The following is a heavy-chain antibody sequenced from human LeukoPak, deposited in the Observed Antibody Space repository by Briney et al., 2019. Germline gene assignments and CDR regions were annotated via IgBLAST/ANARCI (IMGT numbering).Heavy chain of an antibody. J-gene: IGHJ4*02. CDR3: VRESGSYYGSGSYLLFDY. D-gene: IGHD3-10*01. Sequence: SETLSLTCTVSGGSISSYYWSWIRQPPGKGLEWIGYIYYSGSTYYNPSLKNRVTMSVDTSKNQFSLKLSSVTAADTAVYFCVRESGSYYGSGSYLLFDYWGQGTLVTVSS. CDR1: GGSISSYY. V-gene: IGHV4-59*12. CDR2: IYYSGST.